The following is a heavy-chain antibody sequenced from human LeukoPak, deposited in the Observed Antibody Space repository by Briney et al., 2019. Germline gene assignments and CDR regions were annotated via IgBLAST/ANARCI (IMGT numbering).Heavy chain of an antibody. J-gene: IGHJ4*02. CDR2: INPSGGST. CDR3: ARGYYDSSN. V-gene: IGHV1-46*01. D-gene: IGHD3-22*01. Sequence: ASVKVSCKASGYSFTSSYLHWVRQAPGQGLEWMGMINPSGGSTNYAQTFQGRVTMTSDTSTSTVYMELSSLRSEDTVIYYCARGYYDSSNWGQGTLVTVSS. CDR1: GYSFTSSY.